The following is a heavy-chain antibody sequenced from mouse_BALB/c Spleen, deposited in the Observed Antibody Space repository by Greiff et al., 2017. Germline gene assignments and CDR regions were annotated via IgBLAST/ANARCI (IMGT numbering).Heavy chain of an antibody. CDR2: IYPSDSYT. D-gene: IGHD2-10*02. CDR1: GYTFTSYW. Sequence: QVQLQQPGAELVRPGASVKLSCKASGYTFTSYWINWVKQRPGQGLEWIGNIYPSDSYTNYNQKFKDKATLTVDKSSSTAYMQLSSPTSEDSAVYYCTRPYGNYGFAYWGQGTLVTVSA. V-gene: IGHV1-69*02. CDR3: TRPYGNYGFAY. J-gene: IGHJ3*01.